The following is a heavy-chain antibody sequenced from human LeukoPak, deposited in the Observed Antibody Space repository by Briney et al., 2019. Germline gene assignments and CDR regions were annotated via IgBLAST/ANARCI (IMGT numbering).Heavy chain of an antibody. CDR2: ISSSSSYI. J-gene: IGHJ4*02. Sequence: PGGSLRLSCAASGFTFSSYSMNWVRQAPGKGLEWVSSISSSSSYIYYADSVKGRFTISRDNAKNSLYLQMNSLRAEDTAVYYCATDERGYTMVRGNFDYWGQGTLVTVSS. D-gene: IGHD3-10*01. CDR1: GFTFSSYS. CDR3: ATDERGYTMVRGNFDY. V-gene: IGHV3-21*01.